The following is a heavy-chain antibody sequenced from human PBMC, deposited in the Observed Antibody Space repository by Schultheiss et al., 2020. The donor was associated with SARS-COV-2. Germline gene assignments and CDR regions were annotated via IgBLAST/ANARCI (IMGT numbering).Heavy chain of an antibody. CDR3: ARGFLEWLSPENYYYYGMDV. Sequence: SQTLSLTCTVSGGSISSYYWSWIRQPAGKGLEWIGRIYTSGSTNYNPSLKSRVTMSVDTSKNQFSLKLSSVTAADTAVYYCARGFLEWLSPENYYYYGMDVWGQGTTVTVSS. V-gene: IGHV4-4*07. CDR1: GGSISSYY. J-gene: IGHJ6*02. D-gene: IGHD3-3*01. CDR2: IYTSGST.